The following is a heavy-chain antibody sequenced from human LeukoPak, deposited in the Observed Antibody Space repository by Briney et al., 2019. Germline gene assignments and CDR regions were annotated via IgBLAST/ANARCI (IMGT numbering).Heavy chain of an antibody. CDR2: ISGSGGST. J-gene: IGHJ4*02. V-gene: IGHV3-23*01. CDR1: GFTFSSYA. CDR3: ARGARGRTVVTPTDY. D-gene: IGHD4-23*01. Sequence: GGSLRLSCAASGFTFSSYAMSWVRQAPGKGLEWVSAISGSGGSTYYADSVKGRFTISRDNAKNSLYLQMNSLRAEDTAVYYCARGARGRTVVTPTDYWGQGTLVTVSS.